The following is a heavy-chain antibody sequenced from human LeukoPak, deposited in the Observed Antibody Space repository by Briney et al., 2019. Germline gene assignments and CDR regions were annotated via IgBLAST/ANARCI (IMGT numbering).Heavy chain of an antibody. CDR1: GGTFSSYA. V-gene: IGHV1-69*13. Sequence: AVQVSCKASGGTFSSYAISWVRQAPGQGLEWMGGIIPIFGTANYAQKFQGRVTITADESTSTAYMELSSLRSEDTAVYYCAREGGVGWSYYFDYWGQGTLVTVSS. CDR3: AREGGVGWSYYFDY. D-gene: IGHD3-10*01. CDR2: IIPIFGTA. J-gene: IGHJ4*02.